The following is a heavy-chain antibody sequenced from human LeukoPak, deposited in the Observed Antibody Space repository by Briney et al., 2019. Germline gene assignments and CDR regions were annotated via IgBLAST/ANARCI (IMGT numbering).Heavy chain of an antibody. Sequence: SETLSLTCTVSGGSISIRGHYWGWIRQPPGKGLEWIGSIFYSGSTYYNPSLKSRVSISVDTSKNQFSLKLRSVTAADTAVYYCASHSEYYYDSSGYFVGAFDIWGQGTMVTVSS. J-gene: IGHJ3*02. D-gene: IGHD3-22*01. CDR1: GGSISIRGHY. CDR2: IFYSGST. CDR3: ASHSEYYYDSSGYFVGAFDI. V-gene: IGHV4-39*01.